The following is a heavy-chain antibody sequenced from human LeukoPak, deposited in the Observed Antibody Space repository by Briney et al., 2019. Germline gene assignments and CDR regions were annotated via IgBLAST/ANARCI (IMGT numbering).Heavy chain of an antibody. Sequence: PSETLSLTCAVYGGSLSGYYWSWIRQPPGKGLEWIGEINHSGSTNYNPSLKSRVTISVDTSKNQFSLKLSSVTAADTAVYYCASPGSGAKDYGDYKGAYYWGQGTLVTVSS. CDR1: GGSLSGYY. CDR3: ASPGSGAKDYGDYKGAYY. J-gene: IGHJ4*02. V-gene: IGHV4-34*01. CDR2: INHSGST. D-gene: IGHD4-17*01.